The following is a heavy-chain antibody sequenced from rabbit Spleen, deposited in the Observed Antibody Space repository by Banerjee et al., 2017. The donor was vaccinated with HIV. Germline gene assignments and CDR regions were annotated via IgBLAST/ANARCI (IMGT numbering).Heavy chain of an antibody. J-gene: IGHJ4*01. CDR3: ARDDISGWNGYGAALNL. CDR1: GFSFSSSHW. Sequence: QEQLEESGGDLVKPEGSLTLTCTASGFSFSSSHWICWVRQAPGKGLEWIACVYVGNANSYYASWAKGRFTISKTSSTTVTLQMTSLTVADTATYFCARDDISGWNGYGAALNLWGPGSLVTVS. D-gene: IGHD3-1*01. V-gene: IGHV1S45*01. CDR2: VYVGNANS.